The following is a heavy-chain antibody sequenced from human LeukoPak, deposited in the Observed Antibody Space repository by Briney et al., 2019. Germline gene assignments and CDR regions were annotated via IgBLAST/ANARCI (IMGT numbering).Heavy chain of an antibody. J-gene: IGHJ4*02. D-gene: IGHD1-26*01. V-gene: IGHV4-59*01. CDR3: AREPVGDPHLDY. CDR2: IYYSGST. Sequence: SETLSLTCTVSGVSISSYYWSWIRQPPGKGLEWIGYIYYSGSTNYNPSLKSRVTISVDTSKNQFSLKLSSVTAADTAVYYCAREPVGDPHLDYWGQGTLVTVSS. CDR1: GVSISSYY.